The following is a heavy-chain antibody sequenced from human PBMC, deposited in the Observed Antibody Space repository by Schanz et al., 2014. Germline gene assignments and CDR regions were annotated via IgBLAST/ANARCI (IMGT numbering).Heavy chain of an antibody. Sequence: QVQLVESGGGVVQPGRSLRLSCAGSGFSFSGFGMHWVRQAPGKGLEWVTFIRFDGSDKYYADSVKGRFSVSRDNSKNTLYLQMNSLRADDTAVYYCAKDQLANYRGSGYNWFDPWGQGTLVTVSS. D-gene: IGHD3-10*01. J-gene: IGHJ5*02. V-gene: IGHV3-30*02. CDR3: AKDQLANYRGSGYNWFDP. CDR2: IRFDGSDK. CDR1: GFSFSGFG.